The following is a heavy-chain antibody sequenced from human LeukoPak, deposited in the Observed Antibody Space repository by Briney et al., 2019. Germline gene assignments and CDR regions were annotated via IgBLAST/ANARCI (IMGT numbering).Heavy chain of an antibody. V-gene: IGHV1-46*01. CDR2: INPSGDSA. D-gene: IGHD1-26*01. CDR1: GYSFTSHY. J-gene: IGHJ4*02. Sequence: ASVKVSCKASGYSFTSHYMHWVRQAPGQGLEWMGIINPSGDSASYAQKFQGRVTMTRDTSISTAYMELSRLRSDDTAVYYCARVGQWEAFDYWGQGTLVTVSS. CDR3: ARVGQWEAFDY.